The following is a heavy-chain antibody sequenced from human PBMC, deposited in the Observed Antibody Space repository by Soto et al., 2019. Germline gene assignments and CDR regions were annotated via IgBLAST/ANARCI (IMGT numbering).Heavy chain of an antibody. D-gene: IGHD6-19*01. CDR3: ARGRRKYSSGWYGFDY. V-gene: IGHV1-8*01. J-gene: IGHJ4*02. Sequence: ASVKVSCKASGYTFTSYDINWVRQATGQGLEWMGWMNRNSGNTGYAQKLQGRVTMTRNTSISTAYMELSSLRSEDTAVYYCARGRRKYSSGWYGFDYWGQGTLVTVSS. CDR2: MNRNSGNT. CDR1: GYTFTSYD.